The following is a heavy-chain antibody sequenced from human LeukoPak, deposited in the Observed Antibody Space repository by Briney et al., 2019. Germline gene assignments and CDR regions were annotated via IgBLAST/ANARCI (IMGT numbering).Heavy chain of an antibody. Sequence: GGSLRLSCAASGFTFSSYSMNWVRQAPGKGLEWVSYISSTSSTIHYADSVKGRFTISRDNAKNSLYLQMNSLRAEDTAVYYCAPSLNSGSYPHHDYWGQGTLVTVSS. CDR3: APSLNSGSYPHHDY. D-gene: IGHD1-26*01. CDR2: ISSTSSTI. J-gene: IGHJ4*02. V-gene: IGHV3-48*04. CDR1: GFTFSSYS.